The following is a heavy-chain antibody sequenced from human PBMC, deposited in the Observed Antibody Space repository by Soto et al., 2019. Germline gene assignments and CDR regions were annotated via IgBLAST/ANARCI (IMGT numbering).Heavy chain of an antibody. J-gene: IGHJ5*02. V-gene: IGHV1-18*01. D-gene: IGHD3-10*01. CDR3: ASTWFGELLPNWFDP. Sequence: GASVKVSCKASGYSFTSYGISWVRQAPGQGLEWMGWISAYNGNTNYAQKLQGRVTMTTDTSTSTAYMELRSLRSDDTAVYYCASTWFGELLPNWFDPWGQGTLVTVSS. CDR1: GYSFTSYG. CDR2: ISAYNGNT.